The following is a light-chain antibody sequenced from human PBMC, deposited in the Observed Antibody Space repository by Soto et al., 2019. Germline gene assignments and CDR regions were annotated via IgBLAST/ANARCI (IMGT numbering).Light chain of an antibody. CDR2: KPS. V-gene: IGKV1-5*03. Sequence: DIQMTQSPSTLSASVGDRVTITCRASQSISSWLAWYQQKPGNAPKLLIYKPSSLESGVPSRFSGSGSETEFTLTISSLQPDDFASYYCLQYNNFPYTFGQGTKLEIK. J-gene: IGKJ2*01. CDR3: LQYNNFPYT. CDR1: QSISSW.